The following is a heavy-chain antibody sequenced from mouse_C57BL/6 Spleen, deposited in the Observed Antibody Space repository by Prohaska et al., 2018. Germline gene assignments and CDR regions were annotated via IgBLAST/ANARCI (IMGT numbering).Heavy chain of an antibody. J-gene: IGHJ4*01. CDR3: TSQGNAMDY. Sequence: DGDTEYAPKFQGKATMTADTSSNTAYLQLSSLTSEDTAVYYCTSQGNAMDYWGQGTSVTV. V-gene: IGHV14-1*01. CDR2: DGDT.